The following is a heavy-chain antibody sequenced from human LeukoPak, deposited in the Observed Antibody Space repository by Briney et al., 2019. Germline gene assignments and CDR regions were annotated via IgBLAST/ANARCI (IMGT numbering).Heavy chain of an antibody. V-gene: IGHV3-21*01. J-gene: IGHJ6*02. CDR2: ISSSSSYI. CDR1: GFTFSSYS. D-gene: IGHD3-10*01. Sequence: PGGSLRLSCAASGFTFSSYSMNWVRQAPGKGLEWVSSISSSSSYIYYADSVKGRFTISRDNAKNSLYLQMNSLRAEDTAVYYCARSGSGSYYYYYGVDVWGQGTTVTVSS. CDR3: ARSGSGSYYYYYGVDV.